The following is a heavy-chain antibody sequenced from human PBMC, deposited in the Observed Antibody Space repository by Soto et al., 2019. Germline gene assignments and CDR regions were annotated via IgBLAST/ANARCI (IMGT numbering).Heavy chain of an antibody. CDR3: AKALSMVRGVIITLYSDY. CDR2: ISWNSGSI. CDR1: GFTFDDYA. V-gene: IGHV3-9*01. D-gene: IGHD3-10*01. Sequence: GGSLRLSCAASGFTFDDYAMHWVRQSPGKGLEWVSGISWNSGSIGYADSVKGRFTISRDNAKNSLYLQMNSLRAEDTALYYCAKALSMVRGVIITLYSDYWGQGTLVTVSS. J-gene: IGHJ4*02.